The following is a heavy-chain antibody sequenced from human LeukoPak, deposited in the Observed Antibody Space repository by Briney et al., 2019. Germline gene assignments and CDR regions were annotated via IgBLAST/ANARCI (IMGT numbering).Heavy chain of an antibody. Sequence: SETLSLTCTVSGGSISSSSYYWGWIRQPPGKGLEWIGSIYYSGSTYYNPSLKSRVTISVDTSKNQFSLKLSSVTAADTAVYYCARELRGYSYGSYSYYYYYMDVWGKGTTVTVSS. CDR1: GGSISSSSYY. V-gene: IGHV4-39*07. D-gene: IGHD5-18*01. J-gene: IGHJ6*03. CDR2: IYYSGST. CDR3: ARELRGYSYGSYSYYYYYMDV.